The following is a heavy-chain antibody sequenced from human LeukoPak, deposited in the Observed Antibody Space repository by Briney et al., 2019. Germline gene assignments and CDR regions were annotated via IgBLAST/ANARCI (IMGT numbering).Heavy chain of an antibody. J-gene: IGHJ4*02. CDR2: INHSGST. D-gene: IGHD6-19*01. Sequence: SQTLSLTCTVSGGSISSGGYYWSWIRQPPGKGLEWIGEINHSGSTNYNPSLKSRVTISVDTSKNQFSLKLSSVTAADTAVYYCARGLHSRVAGTRFDYWGQGTLVTVSS. CDR3: ARGLHSRVAGTRFDY. CDR1: GGSISSGGYY. V-gene: IGHV4-30-2*01.